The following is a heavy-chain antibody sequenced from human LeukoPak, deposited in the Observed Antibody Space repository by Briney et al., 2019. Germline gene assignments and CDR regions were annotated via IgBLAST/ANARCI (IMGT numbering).Heavy chain of an antibody. CDR2: IYYSGST. D-gene: IGHD2-8*02. V-gene: IGHV4-30-4*08. J-gene: IGHJ3*02. CDR3: VRGARITGGAFDI. CDR1: GGSIRSGDYY. Sequence: SETMSLTCTVSGGSIRSGDYYWSWLRQPPGKGLEWIGYIYYSGSTYYNPSLKSRVTILADTSRNQVSLNMNSVTAADTAVYFCVRGARITGGAFDIWGQGKMVTVSS.